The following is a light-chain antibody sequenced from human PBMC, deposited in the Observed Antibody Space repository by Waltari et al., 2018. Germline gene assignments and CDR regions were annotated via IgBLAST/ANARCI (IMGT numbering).Light chain of an antibody. J-gene: IGKJ4*01. CDR3: QQSYNDPLT. CDR1: QNLSGS. Sequence: DIQLTQSPSSLSASVGDRVTINSRASQNLSGSLNWYQQKPGKAPNILIYAASTLQSGVPTRVSGSGYGTDFTLTISRLQREDFATYYCQQSYNDPLTFGGGTK. CDR2: AAS. V-gene: IGKV1-39*01.